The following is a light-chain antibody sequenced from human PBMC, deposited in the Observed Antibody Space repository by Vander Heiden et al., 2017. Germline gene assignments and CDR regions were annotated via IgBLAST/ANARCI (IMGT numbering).Light chain of an antibody. CDR2: DAS. CDR3: QPRSNGHPGPS. CDR1: QSVSSY. V-gene: IGKV3-11*01. J-gene: IGKJ4*01. Sequence: ELVLTQSPANLSLSTGERATLSCRASQSVSSYLAWYPQNPGQAPRLLIYDASNRATGITARFTGSASGTDFTLTIRSLEPEDFALYYCQPRSNGHPGPSFGGWA.